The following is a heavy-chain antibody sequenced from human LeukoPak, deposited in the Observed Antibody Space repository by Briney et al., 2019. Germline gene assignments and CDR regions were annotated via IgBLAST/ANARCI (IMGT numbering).Heavy chain of an antibody. Sequence: SETLSPTCTVSGGSISSSSYYWGWIRQPPGKGLECLGSIYYSGSTYYNPSLKSRVTLSIDTSQNQFSLKLSSVTAADTAVYYCGKDYYGMDVWGQGTTVIVSS. CDR1: GGSISSSSYY. CDR2: IYYSGST. J-gene: IGHJ6*02. CDR3: GKDYYGMDV. V-gene: IGHV4-39*01.